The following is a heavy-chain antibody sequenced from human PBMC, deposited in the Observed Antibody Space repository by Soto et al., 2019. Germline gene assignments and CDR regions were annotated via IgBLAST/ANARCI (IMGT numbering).Heavy chain of an antibody. J-gene: IGHJ4*02. V-gene: IGHV1-2*04. CDR1: GYAFTGYY. Sequence: QVQLVQSGAEVKKPGASVKVSCKASGYAFTGYYVHWVRQAPGQGLEWMGWINPRTGGTDTAQKFHGWVTMTRDTSVSTVYMEVNRLRSDDTAMYYCARDRDYETDGDDFDCWGQGTLVTVSS. CDR2: INPRTGGT. D-gene: IGHD2-8*01. CDR3: ARDRDYETDGDDFDC.